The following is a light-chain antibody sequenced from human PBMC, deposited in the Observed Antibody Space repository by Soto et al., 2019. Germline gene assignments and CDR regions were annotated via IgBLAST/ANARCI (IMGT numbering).Light chain of an antibody. V-gene: IGKV3-15*01. Sequence: DIVMTQSPATLSMSPGERATLSCRASQTINNNLAWNQQKPGQAPRLLIYGASTRATRIPDRFSGSGSGTEFTLTISSLQSEDFAVYYCQQYDKWPWTFGQGTKVEIK. CDR1: QTINNN. CDR3: QQYDKWPWT. CDR2: GAS. J-gene: IGKJ1*01.